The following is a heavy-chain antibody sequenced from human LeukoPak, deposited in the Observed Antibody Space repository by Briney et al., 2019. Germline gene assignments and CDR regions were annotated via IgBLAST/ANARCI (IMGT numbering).Heavy chain of an antibody. Sequence: GGSLRLSCAASGFTFSSYAMSWVRQAPGKGLEWVSVISGSGGDTYYADSVKGRFTISRDNSKNTLYLQMNSLRAEDTAVYYCAKDVRASGSPYFDYWGQGTLVTVSS. J-gene: IGHJ4*02. D-gene: IGHD3-22*01. CDR3: AKDVRASGSPYFDY. V-gene: IGHV3-23*01. CDR1: GFTFSSYA. CDR2: ISGSGGDT.